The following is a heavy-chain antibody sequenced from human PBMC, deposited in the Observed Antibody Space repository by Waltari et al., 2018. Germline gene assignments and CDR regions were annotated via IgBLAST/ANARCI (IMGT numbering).Heavy chain of an antibody. CDR3: AHIVVARPVLGASDV. Sequence: QITLKESGPTVVKPTQTLTLTCTFSGFSLTTPGVGVGWFRQPPEKALEWLALIYWHDDLRYIPSLRSRLTIKKDTSRNQVVLTLTDMGPVDTATYYCAHIVVARPVLGASDVWGQGTVVTVSS. D-gene: IGHD6-6*01. J-gene: IGHJ3*01. CDR2: IYWHDDL. V-gene: IGHV2-5*01. CDR1: GFSLTTPGVG.